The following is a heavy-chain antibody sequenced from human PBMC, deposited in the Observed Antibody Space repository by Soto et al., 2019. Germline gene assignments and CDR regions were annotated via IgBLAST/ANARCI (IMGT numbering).Heavy chain of an antibody. J-gene: IGHJ6*02. V-gene: IGHV3-23*01. CDR2: ISGSGGST. Sequence: PGGSLRLSCAASGFTFSSYAMSWVRQAPGKGLEWVSAISGSGGSTYYADSVKGRFTISRDNSKNTLYLQMNSLRAEDTAVYYCAKVSDYGSGSYYNPLIYYYYGMDVWGQGTTVTV. D-gene: IGHD3-10*01. CDR3: AKVSDYGSGSYYNPLIYYYYGMDV. CDR1: GFTFSSYA.